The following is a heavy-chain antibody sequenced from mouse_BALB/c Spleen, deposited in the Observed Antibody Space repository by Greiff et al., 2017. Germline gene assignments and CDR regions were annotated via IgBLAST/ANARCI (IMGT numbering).Heavy chain of an antibody. Sequence: EVQRVESGGGLVQPGGSLKLSCAASGFTFSSYGMSWVRQTPDKRLELVATINSNGGSTYYPDSVKGRFTISRDNAKNTLYLQMSSLKSEDTAMYYCARDGNYLRFYAMDYWGQGTSVTVSS. D-gene: IGHD2-1*01. V-gene: IGHV5-6-3*01. J-gene: IGHJ4*01. CDR1: GFTFSSYG. CDR2: INSNGGST. CDR3: ARDGNYLRFYAMDY.